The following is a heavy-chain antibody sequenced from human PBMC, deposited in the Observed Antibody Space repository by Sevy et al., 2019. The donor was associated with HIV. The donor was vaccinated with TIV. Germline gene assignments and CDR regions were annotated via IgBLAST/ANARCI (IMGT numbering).Heavy chain of an antibody. CDR1: GYTLSRLS. CDR2: FDPEDDET. CDR3: ATAKDYYENSGDPFDY. J-gene: IGHJ4*02. D-gene: IGHD3-22*01. Sequence: ASVKVSCKVSGYTLSRLSMHWVRQGPGKGLEWMGRFDPEDDETIDAQKFQGRVTMTEDTSTDTAYMELSSLRFEDTAVYYCATAKDYYENSGDPFDYWCQGTLVTVSS. V-gene: IGHV1-24*01.